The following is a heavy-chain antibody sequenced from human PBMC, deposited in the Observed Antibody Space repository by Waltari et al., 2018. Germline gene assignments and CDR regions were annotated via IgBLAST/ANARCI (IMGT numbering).Heavy chain of an antibody. CDR1: GYSINSGHS. Sequence: QEQLQESGPGLVNPSGTLSLTCTVCGYSINSGHSRGWIRRPPGKGLEWIGTIYHSVGTKYNPSLKSRVTISVDTSKNQFPLKLTSVTAADAAVYYCARLDRYSDYNWFDPWGQGTLVTVSS. CDR2: IYHSVGT. V-gene: IGHV4-38-2*02. D-gene: IGHD5-12*01. J-gene: IGHJ5*02. CDR3: ARLDRYSDYNWFDP.